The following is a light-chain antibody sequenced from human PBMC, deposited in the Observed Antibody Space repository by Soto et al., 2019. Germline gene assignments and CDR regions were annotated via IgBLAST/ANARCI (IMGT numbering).Light chain of an antibody. CDR2: DAS. J-gene: IGKJ1*01. CDR3: QQRNNWPPTWT. CDR1: QHVISSQ. V-gene: IGKV3D-20*02. Sequence: IVLTQSPGTLSLSTGERATLSCRASQHVISSQLAWYQQQPGQAPRLLLYDASSSAAGIPARFSGSGSGTDFTLTISSIEPEDFAVYYCQQRNNWPPTWTFGQGTKVDIK.